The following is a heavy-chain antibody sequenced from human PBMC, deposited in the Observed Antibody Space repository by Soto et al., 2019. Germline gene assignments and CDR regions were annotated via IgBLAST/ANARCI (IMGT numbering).Heavy chain of an antibody. CDR3: ARYLVLNPGRYFDY. D-gene: IGHD6-6*01. CDR1: GFTFSSYE. Sequence: GGSLRLSCAASGFTFSSYEMNWVRQAPGKGLEWVSYISSSGSTIYYADSVKGRFTISRDNAKNSLYLQMNSLRAEDTAVYYCARYLVLNPGRYFDYWGQGTLVTVSS. CDR2: ISSSGSTI. V-gene: IGHV3-48*03. J-gene: IGHJ4*02.